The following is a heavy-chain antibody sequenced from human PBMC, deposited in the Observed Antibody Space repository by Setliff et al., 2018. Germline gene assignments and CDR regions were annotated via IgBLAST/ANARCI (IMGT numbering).Heavy chain of an antibody. Sequence: ASVKVSCKASGYTFTSYGISWVRQAPGQGLEWMGWISAYNGNTNCAQKLQGRVTMTTDTSTSTAYMELRSLRSDDTTVYYCARGYSSSWQSRMGFDPWGQGTLVTVSS. CDR2: ISAYNGNT. D-gene: IGHD6-13*01. J-gene: IGHJ5*02. CDR3: ARGYSSSWQSRMGFDP. CDR1: GYTFTSYG. V-gene: IGHV1-18*01.